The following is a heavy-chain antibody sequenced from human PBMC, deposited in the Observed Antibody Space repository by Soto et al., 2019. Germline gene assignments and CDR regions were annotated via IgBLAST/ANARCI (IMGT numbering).Heavy chain of an antibody. CDR3: ARDHLILPAHDFFYGSDV. CDR1: GFTFSMYS. J-gene: IGHJ6*02. D-gene: IGHD2-21*02. V-gene: IGHV3-7*03. CDR2: IPQDGVDG. Sequence: GSLRLSCEVSGFTFSMYSMSWVRQSPGKGLEWVAKIPQDGVDGHYADSVKGRFAISRDNGKNSLYLQLNNLRAEDTAVDYCARDHLILPAHDFFYGSDVWGRGATVTVSS.